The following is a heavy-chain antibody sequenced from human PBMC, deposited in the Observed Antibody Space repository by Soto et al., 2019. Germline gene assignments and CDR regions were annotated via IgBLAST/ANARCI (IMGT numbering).Heavy chain of an antibody. CDR1: GFSFSSAW. D-gene: IGHD3-22*01. CDR2: IKSKTDGGTT. Sequence: SLRLSCAASGFSFSSAWINWVRQTPGRGLEWVGRIKSKTDGGTTDFADSVKGRFTISGDNSKDTLYLQMDSLRPDDTAVYYCARPPFDSSGYYRNWGQGTLVTVSS. J-gene: IGHJ4*02. V-gene: IGHV3-15*07. CDR3: ARPPFDSSGYYRN.